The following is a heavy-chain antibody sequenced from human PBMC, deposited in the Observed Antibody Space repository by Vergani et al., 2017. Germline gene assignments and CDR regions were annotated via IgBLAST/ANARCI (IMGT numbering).Heavy chain of an antibody. CDR3: AREVPGGFDY. Sequence: QLQLQESGPGLVKPSETLSLTCTVSGGSISSSSYYWGWIRQPPGKGLEWIGSIYYSGSTYYNPSLKSRVTISVDTSKNQFSLKLSYVTAADTAVYYCAREVPGGFDYWGQGTLVTVSS. J-gene: IGHJ4*02. V-gene: IGHV4-39*07. D-gene: IGHD3-10*01. CDR1: GGSISSSSYY. CDR2: IYYSGST.